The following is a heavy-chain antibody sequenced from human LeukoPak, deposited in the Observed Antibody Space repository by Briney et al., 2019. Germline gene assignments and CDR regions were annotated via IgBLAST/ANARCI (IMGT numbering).Heavy chain of an antibody. CDR2: INPDGTAT. J-gene: IGHJ6*02. V-gene: IGHV3-74*01. CDR3: ARSLPGLDV. CDR1: GFIFIDYW. Sequence: PGGSLRLSCEISGFIFIDYWMHWVRQVPGKGPVWVSRINPDGTATNYADSVKGRFIISRDNAKNTLYLQMNSLRVEDTAMYYCARSLPGLDVWGRGTTVTVSS.